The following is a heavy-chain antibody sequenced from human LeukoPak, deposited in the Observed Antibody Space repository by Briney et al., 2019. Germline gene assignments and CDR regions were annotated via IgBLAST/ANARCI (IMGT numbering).Heavy chain of an antibody. CDR2: ISYDGSNK. CDR1: GFTFSSYA. CDR3: AKDNGGFDY. D-gene: IGHD4-23*01. Sequence: LAGGSLRLSCAASGFTFSSYAMSWVRQAPGKGLEWVAVISYDGSNKYYADSVKGRFTISRDNSKNTLYLQMNSLRAEDTAAYYCAKDNGGFDYWGQGTLVTVSS. J-gene: IGHJ4*02. V-gene: IGHV3-30*18.